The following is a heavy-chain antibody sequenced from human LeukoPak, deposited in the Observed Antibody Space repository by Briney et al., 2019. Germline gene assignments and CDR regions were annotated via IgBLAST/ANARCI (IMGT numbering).Heavy chain of an antibody. V-gene: IGHV4-61*02. CDR3: ARGSTYYDFWSGYPPPYYFDY. D-gene: IGHD3-3*01. Sequence: PSETLSLTCTVSGGSISSGSYYWSWIRQPAGKGLEWIGRIYTSGSTNYNPSLKSRVTISVDTSKNQFSLKLSSVTAADTAVYYCARGSTYYDFWSGYPPPYYFDYWGQGTLVTVSS. CDR1: GGSISSGSYY. J-gene: IGHJ4*02. CDR2: IYTSGST.